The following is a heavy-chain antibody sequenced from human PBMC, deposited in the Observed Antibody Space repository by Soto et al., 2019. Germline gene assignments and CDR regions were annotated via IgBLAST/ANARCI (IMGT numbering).Heavy chain of an antibody. Sequence: QVQLVESGGGVVQPGRSLRLSCAASGFTFSSYGMHWVRQAPGKGLEWVAVISYDGSNKYYADSVKGRFTISRDNSKNTLYLQMNSLRAEDTAVYYCAKDRWIQLWLTIDYWGQGTLVTVSS. CDR3: AKDRWIQLWLTIDY. D-gene: IGHD5-18*01. J-gene: IGHJ4*02. V-gene: IGHV3-30*18. CDR1: GFTFSSYG. CDR2: ISYDGSNK.